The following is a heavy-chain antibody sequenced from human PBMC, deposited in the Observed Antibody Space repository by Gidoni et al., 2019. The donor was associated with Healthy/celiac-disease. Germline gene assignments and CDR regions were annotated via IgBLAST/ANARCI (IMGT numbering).Heavy chain of an antibody. CDR3: ARDPDVDTAMVTAFDI. CDR1: GFTFSSYS. J-gene: IGHJ3*02. V-gene: IGHV3-48*02. CDR2: ISSSSSTI. Sequence: EVQLVESGGGLVQPGGSLRLSCAASGFTFSSYSMNWFRQAPGKGLGWVSYISSSSSTIYYADSVKGRFTISRDNAKNSLYLQMNSLRDEDTAVYYCARDPDVDTAMVTAFDIWGQGTMVTVSS. D-gene: IGHD5-18*01.